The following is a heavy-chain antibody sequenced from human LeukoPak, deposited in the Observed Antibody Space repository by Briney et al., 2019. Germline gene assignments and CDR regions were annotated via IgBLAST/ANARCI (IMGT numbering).Heavy chain of an antibody. J-gene: IGHJ4*02. Sequence: GGSLRLSCAASGFTISTYAMSWVRQAPGKGLEWGSGITSGGTTYYADCVKGRFTISTDNSKNTVYRQMSSLRVEDTAVYYCAKQRYNYVSVSDYWGQGTLVTVSS. CDR3: AKQRYNYVSVSDY. V-gene: IGHV3-23*01. CDR2: ITSGGTT. D-gene: IGHD3-16*01. CDR1: GFTISTYA.